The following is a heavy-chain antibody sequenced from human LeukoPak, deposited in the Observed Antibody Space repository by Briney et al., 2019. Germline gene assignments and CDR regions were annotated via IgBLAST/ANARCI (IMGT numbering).Heavy chain of an antibody. V-gene: IGHV1-8*03. D-gene: IGHD5-24*01. CDR3: ARWMATLSNFDY. J-gene: IGHJ4*02. CDR1: GYTFTSYD. CDR2: MNPNSGNT. Sequence: ASVKVSCKASGYTFTSYDINWVRQATGQGLEWMGWMNPNSGNTGYAQKFQGRVTITRNTSISTAYMELSGLRSEDTAVYYCARWMATLSNFDYWGQGTLVTVSS.